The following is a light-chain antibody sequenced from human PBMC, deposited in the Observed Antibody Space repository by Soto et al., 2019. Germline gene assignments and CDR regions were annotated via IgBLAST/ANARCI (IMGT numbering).Light chain of an antibody. V-gene: IGLV2-14*01. J-gene: IGLJ1*01. CDR1: NSDVGGYNY. Sequence: QSVLTQPASVSGSPGQSITISCTGTNSDVGGYNYVSWYQHHPGKAPKLIIFEVTNRPSGVSNRFSGSKSGNTASLTISGLRAEDEADYHCASFISSGTLYVFGTGTKLTVL. CDR2: EVT. CDR3: ASFISSGTLYV.